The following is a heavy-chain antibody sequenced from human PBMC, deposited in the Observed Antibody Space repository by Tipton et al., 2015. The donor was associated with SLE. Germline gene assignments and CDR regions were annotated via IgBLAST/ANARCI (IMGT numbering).Heavy chain of an antibody. CDR3: ARDHGYYDSSGSTGAFDI. V-gene: IGHV3-53*01. D-gene: IGHD3-22*01. Sequence: SLRLSCAASGFTVSSKYMSWVRQAPGKGLEWVSVIYSGGSTYYADSVKGRFTISRDNSKNTLYLQMNSLRAEDTAVYCCARDHGYYDSSGSTGAFDIWGQGTMVTVSS. CDR2: IYSGGST. J-gene: IGHJ3*02. CDR1: GFTVSSKY.